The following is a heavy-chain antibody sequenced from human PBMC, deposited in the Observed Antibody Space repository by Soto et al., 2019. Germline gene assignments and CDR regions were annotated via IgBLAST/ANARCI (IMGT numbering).Heavy chain of an antibody. Sequence: GASVKVSCKASGYTFTGYHMHWVRQAPGQGLEWMGWINPNSGGTNYAQKFQGWVTMTRDTSISTAYMELSRLRSDDTAVYYCARAMYSTQWRYYYGMDVWGQGTTVTVSS. CDR1: GYTFTGYH. D-gene: IGHD6-13*01. V-gene: IGHV1-2*04. CDR2: INPNSGGT. CDR3: ARAMYSTQWRYYYGMDV. J-gene: IGHJ6*02.